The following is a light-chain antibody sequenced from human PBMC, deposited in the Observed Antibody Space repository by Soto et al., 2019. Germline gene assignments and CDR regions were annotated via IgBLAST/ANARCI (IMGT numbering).Light chain of an antibody. J-gene: IGLJ3*02. Sequence: QSVLTQPPSVSGAPGQRVTISCTGSSSNIGAGYDVHWYQQLPGTAPKLLIYRNSNRPSGVPDRVSGSKSGTSASLAITGLQDADEADYYCQSYDSSLSGAVFGGGTKLTVL. CDR3: QSYDSSLSGAV. CDR2: RNS. CDR1: SSNIGAGYD. V-gene: IGLV1-40*01.